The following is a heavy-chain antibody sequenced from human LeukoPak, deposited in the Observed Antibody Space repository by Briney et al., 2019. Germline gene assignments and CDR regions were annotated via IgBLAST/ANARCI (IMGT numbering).Heavy chain of an antibody. J-gene: IGHJ4*02. CDR3: ATGGSGSYLF. CDR1: GFTSSSYA. Sequence: PGGSLRLSCAASGFTSSSYAMHWVRQAPGKGLEWVSYISSSGSTIYYADSVKGRFTISRDNAKNSLYLQMNSLRAEDTAVYYCATGGSGSYLFWGQGTLVTVSS. V-gene: IGHV3-48*04. D-gene: IGHD3-10*01. CDR2: ISSSGSTI.